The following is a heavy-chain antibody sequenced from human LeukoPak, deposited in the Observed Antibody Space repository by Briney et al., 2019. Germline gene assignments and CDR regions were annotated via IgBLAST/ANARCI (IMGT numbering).Heavy chain of an antibody. V-gene: IGHV3-21*01. CDR2: ISSSSSYI. CDR3: ARRGIAAPGQIYFDY. D-gene: IGHD6-13*01. Sequence: GGSLRLSCAASGFTFSSYSMNWVRQAPGKGLEWVSSISSSSSYIYYADSVKGRFTISRDNAKNSLYLQMNSLRADDTAVYYCARRGIAAPGQIYFDYWGQGTLVTVSS. CDR1: GFTFSSYS. J-gene: IGHJ4*02.